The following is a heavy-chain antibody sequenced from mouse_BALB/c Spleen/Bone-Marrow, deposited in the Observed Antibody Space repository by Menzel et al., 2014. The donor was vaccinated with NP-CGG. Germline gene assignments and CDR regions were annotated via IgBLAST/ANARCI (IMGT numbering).Heavy chain of an antibody. J-gene: IGHJ3*01. V-gene: IGHV1-14*01. CDR3: ARDYYGSTSFAY. CDR2: INPYNDDS. CDR1: GYTFTTYV. Sequence: EVKVVESGPELVKPGASVKMSCKASGYTFTTYVMHWVKQKPGQGLEWIGYINPYNDDSKYNEKFKGKATLTSDKSSSTAYMELSSLTSEDSAVYYCARDYYGSTSFAYWGQGTLVTVSA. D-gene: IGHD1-1*01.